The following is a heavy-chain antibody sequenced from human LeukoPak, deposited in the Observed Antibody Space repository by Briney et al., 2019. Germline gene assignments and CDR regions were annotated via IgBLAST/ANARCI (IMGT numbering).Heavy chain of an antibody. Sequence: PGGSLRLSCAASGFTFSSYSMNWVRQAPGKGLEWVSSISSSSSYIYYADSVKGRFTISRDNAKNSLYLQMNSLRAEDTAVYYCARARATVTNFDYWGQGTLVTVSS. CDR2: ISSSSSYI. D-gene: IGHD4-17*01. J-gene: IGHJ4*02. V-gene: IGHV3-21*01. CDR3: ARARATVTNFDY. CDR1: GFTFSSYS.